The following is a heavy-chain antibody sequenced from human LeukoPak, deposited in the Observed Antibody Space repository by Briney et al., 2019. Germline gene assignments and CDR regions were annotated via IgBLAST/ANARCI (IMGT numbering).Heavy chain of an antibody. J-gene: IGHJ3*02. CDR3: ARYYYYDSSGTDAFDI. CDR1: GFTFSSYG. D-gene: IGHD3-22*01. V-gene: IGHV3-30*03. Sequence: GRSLRLSCAASGFTFSSYGMHWVRQAPGKGLEWVAVISYDGSNKYYADSVKGRFTISRDNSKNTLYLQMNSLRAEDTAVYYCARYYYYDSSGTDAFDIWGQGTMVTVSS. CDR2: ISYDGSNK.